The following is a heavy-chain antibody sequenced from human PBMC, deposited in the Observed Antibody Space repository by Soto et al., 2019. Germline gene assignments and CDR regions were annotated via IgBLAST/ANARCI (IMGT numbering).Heavy chain of an antibody. CDR2: IYYSGST. J-gene: IGHJ4*02. CDR1: GGSISSGDYY. V-gene: IGHV4-30-4*01. Sequence: PSETLSLTCTVSGGSISSGDYYWSGIRQSPGKSLEWIGYIYYSGSTYYNPSLKSRVTISVDTSKNQFSLKLSSVTAADTAVYYCAREVGSSPHYFDYWGQGTLVTVSS. D-gene: IGHD6-6*01. CDR3: AREVGSSPHYFDY.